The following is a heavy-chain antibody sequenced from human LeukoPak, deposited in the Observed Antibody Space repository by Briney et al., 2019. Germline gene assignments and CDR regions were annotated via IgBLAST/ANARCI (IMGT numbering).Heavy chain of an antibody. CDR1: GFTFSSYS. CDR2: ISSSSSYI. D-gene: IGHD3-22*01. J-gene: IGHJ4*02. Sequence: GGSLRLSCAASGFTFSSYSMNWVRQAPGKGLEWVSSISSSSSYIYYADSVKGRFTISRDNAKNSLYLQMNSLRAEDTAVYYCAKTLASITMIVVVTFFDYWGQGTLVTVSS. CDR3: AKTLASITMIVVVTFFDY. V-gene: IGHV3-21*01.